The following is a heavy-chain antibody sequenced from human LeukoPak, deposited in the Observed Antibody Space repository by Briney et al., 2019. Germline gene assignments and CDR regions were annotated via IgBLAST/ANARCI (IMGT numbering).Heavy chain of an antibody. Sequence: SETLSLTCDVYSGSFSGNYWSRIRQPPGKGLEWIGEINHSGSTNYNPSLKSRVTLSVDTSKNQVSLKLTSVSAADTAVYYCALRNGHSSSSGDYWGQGTLVTVSS. J-gene: IGHJ4*02. CDR1: SGSFSGNY. CDR3: ALRNGHSSSSGDY. CDR2: INHSGST. V-gene: IGHV4-34*01. D-gene: IGHD6-6*01.